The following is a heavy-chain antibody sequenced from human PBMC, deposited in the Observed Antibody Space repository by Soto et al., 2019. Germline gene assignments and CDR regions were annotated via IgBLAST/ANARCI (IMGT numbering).Heavy chain of an antibody. CDR3: AGYYYDSSGYYYPFYYYYGMDV. D-gene: IGHD3-22*01. CDR1: GFTFSSYA. Sequence: GESLKISCAASGFTFSSYAMSWVRQAPGKGLEWVSAISGSGGSTYYADSVKGRFTISRDNSKNTLYLQMNSLRAEDTAVYYCAGYYYDSSGYYYPFYYYYGMDVWGQGTTVTVSS. CDR2: ISGSGGST. J-gene: IGHJ6*02. V-gene: IGHV3-23*01.